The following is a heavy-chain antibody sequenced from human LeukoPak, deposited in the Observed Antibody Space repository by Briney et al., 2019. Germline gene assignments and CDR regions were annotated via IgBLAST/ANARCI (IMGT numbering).Heavy chain of an antibody. Sequence: PGRSLRLSCAASGFTFSSYGMHWVRQAPGKGLEWVAVISYDGSNKYYADSVKGRFTISRDNSKNTLYLQMNSLRAEDTAVYYCAREGAVFYSSSSFDYWGQGTLVTVSS. V-gene: IGHV3-30*03. CDR3: AREGAVFYSSSSFDY. CDR2: ISYDGSNK. D-gene: IGHD6-13*01. CDR1: GFTFSSYG. J-gene: IGHJ4*02.